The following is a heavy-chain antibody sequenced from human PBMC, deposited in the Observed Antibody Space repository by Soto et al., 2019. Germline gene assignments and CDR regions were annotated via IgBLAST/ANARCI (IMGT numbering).Heavy chain of an antibody. CDR1: GYTFTGYY. V-gene: IGHV1-2*02. D-gene: IGHD6-19*01. J-gene: IGHJ6*02. CDR3: ARDLCSSGCNLYYYYGMDV. Sequence: ASVKVSCKASGYTFTGYYMHWVRQAPGQGLEWMGWINPNSGGTNYAQKFQGRVTMARDTSISTAYMELSRLRSDDTAVYYCARDLCSSGCNLYYYYGMDVWGQGTTVTVSS. CDR2: INPNSGGT.